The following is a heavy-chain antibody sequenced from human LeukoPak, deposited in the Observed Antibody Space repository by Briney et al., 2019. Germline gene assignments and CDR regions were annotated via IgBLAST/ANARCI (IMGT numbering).Heavy chain of an antibody. CDR3: AREEDCSGGNCYPAFDI. CDR2: ISPYNGNT. V-gene: IGHV1-18*01. D-gene: IGHD2-15*01. Sequence: ASVKVSCKASGYTFTSYGISWVRQAPGQGLEWMGWISPYNGNTNYEQKPQGRVTMTTDTSTSTAYMELRSLRSDDTAVYYCAREEDCSGGNCYPAFDIWGQGTMVTVSS. J-gene: IGHJ3*02. CDR1: GYTFTSYG.